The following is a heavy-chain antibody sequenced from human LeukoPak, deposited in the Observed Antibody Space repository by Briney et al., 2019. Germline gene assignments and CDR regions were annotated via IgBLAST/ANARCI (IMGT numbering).Heavy chain of an antibody. CDR3: AKGHYDSSGYYFDY. D-gene: IGHD3-22*01. Sequence: GGSLRLSCAASRFTFSCSGMYWVGQSPGKGLEGVAVISYDGSNTYHADSVKGRFTISRDNSKNTLSLQMNSLRAEDTAVYYCAKGHYDSSGYYFDYWGQGTLVTVSS. V-gene: IGHV3-30*18. J-gene: IGHJ4*02. CDR2: ISYDGSNT. CDR1: RFTFSCSG.